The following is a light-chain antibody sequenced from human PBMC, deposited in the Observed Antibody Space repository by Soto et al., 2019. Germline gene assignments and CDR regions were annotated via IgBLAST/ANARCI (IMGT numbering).Light chain of an antibody. Sequence: DIQMTQSPSTLSASVGDRVIITCRASQSISDYLAWYQQKPGKAPKLLIYDASNLERGVPSTFSGSGSGTEFTRTISSLQPDDFATYYCQQYYSYWHMFGQGTRVEIK. J-gene: IGKJ1*01. CDR3: QQYYSYWHM. CDR2: DAS. V-gene: IGKV1-5*01. CDR1: QSISDY.